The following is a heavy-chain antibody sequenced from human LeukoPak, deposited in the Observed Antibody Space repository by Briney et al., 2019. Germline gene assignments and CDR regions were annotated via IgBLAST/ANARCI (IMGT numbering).Heavy chain of an antibody. D-gene: IGHD3-10*01. CDR3: ARGLYGSGSQYYFDY. CDR2: LNPNSGNT. Sequence: ASVKVSCKASGYTFTSYDINWVRQAAGQGLEWMGWLNPNSGNTGYARKFQGRVTMTRNTSISTAYMELSSLRSEDTAVYYCARGLYGSGSQYYFDYWGQGTLVTVSS. J-gene: IGHJ4*02. V-gene: IGHV1-8*01. CDR1: GYTFTSYD.